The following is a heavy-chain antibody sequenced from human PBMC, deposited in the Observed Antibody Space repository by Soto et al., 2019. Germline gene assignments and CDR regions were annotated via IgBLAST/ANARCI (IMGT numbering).Heavy chain of an antibody. V-gene: IGHV1-8*01. J-gene: IGHJ6*03. CDR2: MNPNSGNT. CDR3: ARASGPPTHYYYCYMDV. CDR1: GYTFTSYD. D-gene: IGHD3-10*01. Sequence: ASVKVSCKASGYTFTSYDINWVRQATGQGLEWMGWMNPNSGNTGYAQKFQGRVTMTRNTSISTAYMELSSLRSEDTAVYYCARASGPPTHYYYCYMDVWGKGTKVTVSS.